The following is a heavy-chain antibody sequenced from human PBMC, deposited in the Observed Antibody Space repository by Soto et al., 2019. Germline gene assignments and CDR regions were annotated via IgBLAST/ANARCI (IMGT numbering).Heavy chain of an antibody. CDR3: ARVEWLVEMYGATHNYGMDV. V-gene: IGHV3-20*04. J-gene: IGHJ6*02. CDR2: INWNGGST. CDR1: GFTFDDYG. D-gene: IGHD6-19*01. Sequence: EVQLVESGGGVVRPGGSLRLSCAASGFTFDDYGMSWVRQAPGKGLEWVSGINWNGGSTGYADSVKGRFTISRDNAKNSLYLQMNSLRAEDTALYYCARVEWLVEMYGATHNYGMDVWGQGTTVTVSS.